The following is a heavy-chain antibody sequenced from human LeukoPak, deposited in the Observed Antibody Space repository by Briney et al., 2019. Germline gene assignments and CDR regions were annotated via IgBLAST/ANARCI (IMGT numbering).Heavy chain of an antibody. J-gene: IGHJ5*02. CDR3: AREGTYYYGSGSWSRFDP. CDR1: GFTFSDHY. V-gene: IGHV3-11*04. CDR2: ISSSGSTI. Sequence: GGSLRLSCAASGFTFSDHYMSWIRQAPGKGLEWVSYISSSGSTIYYADSVKGRFTISRDNAKNSLYLQMNSLRAEDTAVYYCAREGTYYYGSGSWSRFDPWGQGTLVTVSS. D-gene: IGHD3-10*01.